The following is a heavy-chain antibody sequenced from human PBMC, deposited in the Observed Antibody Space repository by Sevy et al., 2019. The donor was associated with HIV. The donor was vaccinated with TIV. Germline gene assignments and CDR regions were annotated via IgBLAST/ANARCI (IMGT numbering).Heavy chain of an antibody. V-gene: IGHV3-53*01. D-gene: IGHD3-3*01. J-gene: IGHJ5*02. CDR1: GFTVSSSY. CDR3: ARGRGVFGAVAINWFDP. CDR2: IYSGGST. Sequence: GGSLRLSCAASGFTVSSSYMTWVRQPPGKGLEWVSVIYSGGSTYYADSVKGRFTISRDNSKNTLYLQMSNLRADDTAVYYCARGRGVFGAVAINWFDPWGQGALVTVSS.